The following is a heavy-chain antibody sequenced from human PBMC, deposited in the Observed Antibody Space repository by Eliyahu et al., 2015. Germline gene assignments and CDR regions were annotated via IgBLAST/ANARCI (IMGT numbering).Heavy chain of an antibody. CDR2: INPNSGGG. CDR3: TRGATIVSTADGWFDP. D-gene: IGHD5/OR15-5a*01. Sequence: QVQLVQSGAEVKTPGASVKVSCKASGYTFTDYFIHWVRQAPGQGLEWMGWINPNSGGGDYAQNFQGRVTMTTQNSIRTAYMELTRLRSDDTAIYYCTRGATIVSTADGWFDPWGQGTLVTVSS. CDR1: GYTFTDYF. V-gene: IGHV1-2*02. J-gene: IGHJ5*02.